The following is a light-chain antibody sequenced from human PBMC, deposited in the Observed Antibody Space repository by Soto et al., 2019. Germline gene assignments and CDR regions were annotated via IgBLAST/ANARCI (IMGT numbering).Light chain of an antibody. V-gene: IGKV1-5*03. J-gene: IGKJ4*01. CDR2: RAS. Sequence: IQMTQSPATLSPSVGSRFTSTCRPSQSISNWLAWYQQKPGKAPKLLIYRASTLESGVPSRFSGSGSGTEFTLTISSLQPDDFSTYYCQQYISVSLLTFGGGTK. CDR3: QQYISVSLLT. CDR1: QSISNW.